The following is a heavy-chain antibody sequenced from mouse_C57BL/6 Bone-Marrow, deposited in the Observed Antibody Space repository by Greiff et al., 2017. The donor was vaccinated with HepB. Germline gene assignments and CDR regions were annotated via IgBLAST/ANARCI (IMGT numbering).Heavy chain of an antibody. J-gene: IGHJ2*01. CDR2: IYPGDGDT. D-gene: IGHD2-4*01. V-gene: IGHV1-80*01. Sequence: QVQLKESGAELVKPGASVKISCKASGYAFSSYWMNWVKQRPGKGLEWIGQIYPGDGDTNYNGKFKGKATLTADKSSSTAYMQLSSLTSEDSAVYFCARNYDYGGYYFDYWGQGTTLTVSS. CDR1: GYAFSSYW. CDR3: ARNYDYGGYYFDY.